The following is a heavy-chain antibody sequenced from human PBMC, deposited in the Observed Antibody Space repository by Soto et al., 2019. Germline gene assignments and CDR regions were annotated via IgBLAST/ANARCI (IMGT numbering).Heavy chain of an antibody. CDR1: GYTFTDYA. J-gene: IGHJ5*02. CDR2: ISTSIGDT. CDR3: ARAAYCSGGTCTNWFHP. V-gene: IGHV1-18*04. D-gene: IGHD2-15*01. Sequence: GASVKVSCKASGYTFTDYAITWVRQAPGQGLEWVGWISTSIGDTNFAQNFQGRVTLTTDTSMTTAYMEVTSLRPDDTATYYCARAAYCSGGTCTNWFHPWGQGTLVTV.